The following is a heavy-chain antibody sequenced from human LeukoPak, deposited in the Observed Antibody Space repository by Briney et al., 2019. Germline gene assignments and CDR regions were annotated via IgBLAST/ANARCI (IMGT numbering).Heavy chain of an antibody. CDR2: ISSSSSYI. D-gene: IGHD1-26*01. Sequence: GGSLRLSCAASGFTFSDYYMSWIRQAPGKGLEWVSSISSSSSYIYYADSVKGRFTISRDNAKNSLYLQMNSLRAEDTAVYYCARVYSGSLSDAFDIWGQGTMVTVSS. CDR1: GFTFSDYY. J-gene: IGHJ3*02. CDR3: ARVYSGSLSDAFDI. V-gene: IGHV3-11*06.